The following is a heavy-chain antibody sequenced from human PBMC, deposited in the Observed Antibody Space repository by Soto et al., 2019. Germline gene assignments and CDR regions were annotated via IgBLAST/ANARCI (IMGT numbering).Heavy chain of an antibody. V-gene: IGHV1-69*12. J-gene: IGHJ6*02. CDR2: IIPIFGTA. Sequence: QVQLVQSGAEVKKPGSSVKVSCKASGGTFSSYTITWVRQAPGQGLEWMGGIIPIFGTADYAQKFQGRVTSTADESTSTAHMELNSLRSEDTAVSYCASHSCGTAHYYYYGMDVWGQGTTVTVSS. CDR3: ASHSCGTAHYYYYGMDV. D-gene: IGHD5-18*01. CDR1: GGTFSSYT.